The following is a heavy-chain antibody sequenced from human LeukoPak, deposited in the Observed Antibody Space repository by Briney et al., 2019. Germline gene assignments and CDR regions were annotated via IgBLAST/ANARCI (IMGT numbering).Heavy chain of an antibody. D-gene: IGHD3-16*01. J-gene: IGHJ4*02. V-gene: IGHV3-30*18. CDR3: AKDMNLGS. CDR2: ISYDGSNK. CDR1: GFTFSSYG. Sequence: GSSLRLSCAASGFTFSSYGMHWVRQAPGKGLEGVAVISYDGSNKYYADSVKGRFTISRDNSKNTLYLQMNSLRAEDTAVYYCAKDMNLGSWGKGTLVTVSS.